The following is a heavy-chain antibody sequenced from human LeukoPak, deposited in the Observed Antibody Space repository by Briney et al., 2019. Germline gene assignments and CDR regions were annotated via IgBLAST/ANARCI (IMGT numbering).Heavy chain of an antibody. CDR2: IIPRFGTA. J-gene: IGHJ6*03. D-gene: IGHD3-3*01. CDR3: ASGTHDFSSGYLPDNYYYYMDV. V-gene: IGHV1-69*05. Sequence: SVKVSFKGSGGTFISYAISWVRQASGQGLEWMGGIIPRFGTANYAQKFQGRVPITTDESTRTIYMELCSLTSEDTAVYYCASGTHDFSSGYLPDNYYYYMDVWGKGTTVTVSS. CDR1: GGTFISYA.